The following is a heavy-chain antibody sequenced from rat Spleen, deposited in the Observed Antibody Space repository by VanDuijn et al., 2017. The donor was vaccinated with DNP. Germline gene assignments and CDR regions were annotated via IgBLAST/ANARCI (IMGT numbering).Heavy chain of an antibody. D-gene: IGHD1-6*01. J-gene: IGHJ2*01. Sequence: QVQLQESGPGLVQPSQTLSLTCTVAGFSLTSYNVHWVRQPPGKGLEWVGAIWSGGSTDYNSALKSRLSITRDTSKSQVFLKMNSLQTEDTAIYFCTRRTTDYYYAPFDYWGQGLMVTVSS. CDR3: TRRTTDYYYAPFDY. V-gene: IGHV2-15*01. CDR2: IWSGGST. CDR1: GFSLTSYN.